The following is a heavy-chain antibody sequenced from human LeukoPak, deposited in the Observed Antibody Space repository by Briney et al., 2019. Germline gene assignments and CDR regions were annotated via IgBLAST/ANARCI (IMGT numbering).Heavy chain of an antibody. J-gene: IGHJ4*02. CDR1: GFIVSSNN. D-gene: IGHD2-2*01. CDR3: TRENPAILRLFDH. Sequence: GGSLRLSCAASGFIVSSNNMNWVRQAPGRGLEWVSVIYTGGDTYYADSVKGRFTISRDNSKNTLFLQMNNLRAEDTAVYYCTRENPAILRLFDHWGQGTLVTVSS. CDR2: IYTGGDT. V-gene: IGHV3-53*01.